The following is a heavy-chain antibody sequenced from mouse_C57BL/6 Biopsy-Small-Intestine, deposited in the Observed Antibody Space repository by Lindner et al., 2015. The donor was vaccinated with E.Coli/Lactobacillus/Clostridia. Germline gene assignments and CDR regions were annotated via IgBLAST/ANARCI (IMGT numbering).Heavy chain of an antibody. D-gene: IGHD1-1*01. Sequence: VQLQESGPELVKPGASVKMSCKASGYTFTDYSIHWVKQNHGKSLEWLGYILPNNGGSGYNQKFKDKATLTVDKSSSTAYMELRSLTSEDSAVYYCARDYGWFIDVWGTGTKVTVSS. J-gene: IGHJ1*03. V-gene: IGHV1-34*01. CDR1: GYTFTDYS. CDR3: ARDYGWFIDV. CDR2: ILPNNGGS.